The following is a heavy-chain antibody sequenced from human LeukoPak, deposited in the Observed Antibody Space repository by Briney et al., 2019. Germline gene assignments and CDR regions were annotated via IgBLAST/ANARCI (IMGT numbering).Heavy chain of an antibody. Sequence: PSETLSLTCTVSRGSISYFYWSWIRQPAGKGLEWIGRIYTSGSTNYNPSLKSRLTMSVDTSKNQFSLNLSSVTAADTATYYCARDRYGSGSYFSDYWGQGILVTVSS. D-gene: IGHD3-10*01. CDR3: ARDRYGSGSYFSDY. CDR2: IYTSGST. CDR1: RGSISYFY. J-gene: IGHJ4*02. V-gene: IGHV4-4*07.